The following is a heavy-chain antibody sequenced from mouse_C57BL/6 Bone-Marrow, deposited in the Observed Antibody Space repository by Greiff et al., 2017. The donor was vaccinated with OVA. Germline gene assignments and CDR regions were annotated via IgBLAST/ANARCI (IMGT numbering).Heavy chain of an antibody. D-gene: IGHD1-1*01. CDR1: GYTFTDYY. J-gene: IGHJ2*01. CDR2: INPYNGGT. Sequence: VQLQQSGPVLVKPGASVKMSCKASGYTFTDYYMNWVKQSHGKSLEWIGVINPYNGGTSYNQKFKGKATLTVDKSSSTAYMERNSLTSEDSAVYYCARSALYYYGSSYYFDYWGQGTTLTVSS. CDR3: ARSALYYYGSSYYFDY. V-gene: IGHV1-19*01.